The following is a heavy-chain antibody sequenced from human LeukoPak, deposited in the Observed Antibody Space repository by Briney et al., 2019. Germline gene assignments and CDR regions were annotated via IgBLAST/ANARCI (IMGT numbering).Heavy chain of an antibody. CDR2: IICSDGST. D-gene: IGHD4-17*01. CDR1: GFTFSSYA. V-gene: IGHV3-23*01. Sequence: GGSLRLSCAASGFTFSSYAMSWVRQAPGKGREWVSAIICSDGSTYYADSVKGRFTISRDNSHNTLYLQMNSLRAEGTAVYYCVATVTILDYWGQGTLVTVSS. CDR3: VATVTILDY. J-gene: IGHJ4*02.